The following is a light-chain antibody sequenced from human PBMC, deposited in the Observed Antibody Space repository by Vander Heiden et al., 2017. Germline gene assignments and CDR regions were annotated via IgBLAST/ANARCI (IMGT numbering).Light chain of an antibody. V-gene: IGKV2-28*01. J-gene: IGKJ1*01. Sequence: DIVMTQSPLSLPVTPGEPASISCRSSQSLLHSNGYNYLDWYLQKPGESPQLLIYLGANRDSGVPDRFRGSGTGTDFTLKISRVEDEDVGVYYCMQALQTPWTFGQGTKVEIK. CDR1: QSLLHSNGYNY. CDR2: LGA. CDR3: MQALQTPWT.